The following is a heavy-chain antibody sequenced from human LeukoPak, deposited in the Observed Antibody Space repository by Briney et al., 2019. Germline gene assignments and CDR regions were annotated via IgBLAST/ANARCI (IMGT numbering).Heavy chain of an antibody. CDR2: IFTSGST. J-gene: IGHJ4*02. Sequence: SETLSLTCTVSGGSISSYYWTWIRQPAGKGLEWIGRIFTSGSTNYNPSLKSRVTISVDTSKNQFSLKLSSVTAADTAVYYCARHGGSHWIDYWGQGTLVTVSS. V-gene: IGHV4-4*07. CDR3: ARHGGSHWIDY. CDR1: GGSISSYY. D-gene: IGHD1-1*01.